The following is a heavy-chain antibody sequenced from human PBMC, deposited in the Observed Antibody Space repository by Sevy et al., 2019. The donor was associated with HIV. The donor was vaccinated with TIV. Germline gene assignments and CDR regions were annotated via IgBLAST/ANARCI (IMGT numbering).Heavy chain of an antibody. CDR1: GFTFNKYW. CDR2: IKQDGSEK. V-gene: IGHV3-7*01. Sequence: GGSLRLSCAASGFTFNKYWMSWARQAPGKGLEWVADIKQDGSEKNYLGSVRGRFTISRDNAKNSLSLQMSSLRAEDTAVYYCARDLRGYFDFCGQGALVTVSS. CDR3: ARDLRGYFDF. J-gene: IGHJ4*02.